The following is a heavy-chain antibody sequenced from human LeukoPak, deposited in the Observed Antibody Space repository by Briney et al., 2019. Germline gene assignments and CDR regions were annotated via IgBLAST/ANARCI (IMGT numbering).Heavy chain of an antibody. Sequence: GGSLRLSCAASGFTFSSYEMNWVRQAPGKGLEWVSKISSSGSAIYYADSVKGRFTISRDNAKSTLYLQMNSLRAEDTAVYYCARGSSLGYRGQGALVTVSS. CDR1: GFTFSSYE. J-gene: IGHJ4*02. D-gene: IGHD6-19*01. CDR3: ARGSSLGY. CDR2: ISSSGSAI. V-gene: IGHV3-48*03.